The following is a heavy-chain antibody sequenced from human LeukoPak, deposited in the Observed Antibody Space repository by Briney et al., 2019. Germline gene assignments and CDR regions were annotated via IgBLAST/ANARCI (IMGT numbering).Heavy chain of an antibody. V-gene: IGHV6-1*01. CDR3: AREGLRYFDWAPFDY. CDR1: GDSVSSNSAA. J-gene: IGHJ4*02. CDR2: TYYRSKWYN. D-gene: IGHD3-9*01. Sequence: SQTLSLTCAISGDSVSSNSAAWNWIRQSPSRGLEWLGRTYYRSKWYNDYAVSVKSRITINPDTSQNQFSLQLNSVTPEDTAVYYCAREGLRYFDWAPFDYWGQGTLVTVSS.